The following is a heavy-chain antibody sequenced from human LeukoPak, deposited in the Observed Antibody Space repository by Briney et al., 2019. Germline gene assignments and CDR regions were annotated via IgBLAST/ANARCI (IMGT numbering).Heavy chain of an antibody. V-gene: IGHV5-51*01. Sequence: GESLKISCKGSGYSFTSYWIGWVRQIPGKGLEWMGLINPGDSDIRYSPSFQGQVTISADKSINIAYLQWTSLKASDTAMYYCARRAIRAWFDPWGQGTLVTVSS. CDR3: ARRAIRAWFDP. CDR2: INPGDSDI. J-gene: IGHJ5*02. CDR1: GYSFTSYW.